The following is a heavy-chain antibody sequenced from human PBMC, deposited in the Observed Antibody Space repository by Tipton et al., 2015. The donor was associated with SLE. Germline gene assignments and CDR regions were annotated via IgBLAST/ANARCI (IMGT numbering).Heavy chain of an antibody. CDR3: AGQSGVWFGEFDY. J-gene: IGHJ4*02. CDR2: IYYSGST. D-gene: IGHD3-10*01. CDR1: GGSVSSGSYY. Sequence: TLSLTCTVSGGSVSSGSYYWSCIRQPPGKGLEWIGYIYYSGSTNYNPSLKSRVTMLVDTSKNEFSLRLSSVAAADTAVYYCAGQSGVWFGEFDYWGQGALVTVSS. V-gene: IGHV4-61*01.